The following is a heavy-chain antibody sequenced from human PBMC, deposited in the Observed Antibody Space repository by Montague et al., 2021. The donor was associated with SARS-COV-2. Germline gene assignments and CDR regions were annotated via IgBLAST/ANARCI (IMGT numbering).Heavy chain of an antibody. V-gene: IGHV4-39*01. CDR3: ATQLPSITIFGIGHGYYFDD. D-gene: IGHD3-3*01. CDR1: GGSISSSSYY. J-gene: IGHJ4*02. Sequence: SETLSLTCTVSGGSISSSSYYWGWIRQSPGKGLEWIGFKYYSGSTYYNPTLKSRVSLSIDTSKNQFSLKLSSVTAADTAVYYCATQLPSITIFGIGHGYYFDDWGQGALVTVSS. CDR2: KYYSGST.